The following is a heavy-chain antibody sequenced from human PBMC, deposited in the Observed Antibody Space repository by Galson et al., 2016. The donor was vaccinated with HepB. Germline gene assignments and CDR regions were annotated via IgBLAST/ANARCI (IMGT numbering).Heavy chain of an antibody. J-gene: IGHJ4*02. CDR2: IKSKVDGGAA. CDR3: TTVLSTASMSGWYDWGFDS. CDR1: GFTFSSYW. V-gene: IGHV3-15*07. D-gene: IGHD6-19*01. Sequence: SLRLSCAASGFTFSSYWMHWVRQAPGKGLEWVGRIKSKVDGGAADYAAPVKGRFTISGDDSKNTLYLQMTGLKTEDTAVYYCTTVLSTASMSGWYDWGFDSWGQGTLVTVSS.